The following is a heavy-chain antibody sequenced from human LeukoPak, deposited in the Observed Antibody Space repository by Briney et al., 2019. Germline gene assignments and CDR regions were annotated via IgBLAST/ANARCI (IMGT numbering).Heavy chain of an antibody. CDR1: GFSFSNYF. CDR3: AREASGNYYVFDS. CDR2: ITNSGRST. D-gene: IGHD1-26*01. Sequence: GGSLRLSCEASGFSFSNYFMSWIRQAPGKGLEWVSYITNSGRSTNYADAVKGRFTISRDNVKKSVYLKMTDLRAEDTAVYYCAREASGNYYVFDSWGRGTLVTVSS. J-gene: IGHJ4*02. V-gene: IGHV3-11*04.